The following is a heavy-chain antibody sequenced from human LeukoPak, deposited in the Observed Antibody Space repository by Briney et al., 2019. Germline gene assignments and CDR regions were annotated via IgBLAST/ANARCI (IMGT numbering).Heavy chain of an antibody. V-gene: IGHV3-15*01. CDR1: GFIFSTYS. CDR3: TTVTHFAL. D-gene: IGHD3-3*02. J-gene: IGHJ1*01. CDR2: IKGTSAGGTT. Sequence: PGGSLRLSCAASGFIFSTYSMSWVRQAPGKGLEWVGRIKGTSAGGTTDYAAPVEGRFTISKDDSKSTLYLQLNSLRIEDTAVYYCTTVTHFALGGRGTLVAVSS.